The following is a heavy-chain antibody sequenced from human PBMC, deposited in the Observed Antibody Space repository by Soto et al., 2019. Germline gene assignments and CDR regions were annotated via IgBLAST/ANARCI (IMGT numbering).Heavy chain of an antibody. D-gene: IGHD3-3*01. CDR2: LSGSGNSP. CDR3: ATIKDFWSGRHLDY. J-gene: IGHJ4*02. CDR1: GFPFPTFG. Sequence: EVRLLESGGALVQPGGSLRLSCATSGFPFPTFGMTWVRQSPGKGLEWVSSLSGSGNSPFYAGSVKGRFTISRDNSENPLYLHMGSLTVEDTAISYCATIKDFWSGRHLDYWGQGTLVTVST. V-gene: IGHV3-23*01.